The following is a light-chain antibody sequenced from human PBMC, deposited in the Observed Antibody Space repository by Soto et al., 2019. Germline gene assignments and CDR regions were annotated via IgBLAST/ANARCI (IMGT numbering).Light chain of an antibody. CDR1: QSVSSN. V-gene: IGKV3-15*01. CDR3: XXXNNWPLT. J-gene: IGKJ4*01. CDR2: GAS. Sequence: EILMTQSPATLSVSPGERVTLSCRASQSVSSNLAWYQQKPGQAPRLLIYGASTRATGIPARFSGSGSGTEFTLTISSLQSXXXXVXXXXXXNNWPLTFGGGTKVEIE.